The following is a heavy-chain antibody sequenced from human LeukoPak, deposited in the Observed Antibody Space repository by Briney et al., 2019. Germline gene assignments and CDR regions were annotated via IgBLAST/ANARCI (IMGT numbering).Heavy chain of an antibody. D-gene: IGHD1-14*01. CDR2: FDPEDGET. V-gene: IGHV1-24*01. Sequence: ASVKVSCKVSGYTLTELSMHWVRQAPGKGREWMGGFDPEDGETIYAQKFQGRVTMTEDTSTDTAYMELSSLRSEDTAVYYCATVRVAGVGITALDAFDIWGQGTMVTVSS. CDR1: GYTLTELS. CDR3: ATVRVAGVGITALDAFDI. J-gene: IGHJ3*02.